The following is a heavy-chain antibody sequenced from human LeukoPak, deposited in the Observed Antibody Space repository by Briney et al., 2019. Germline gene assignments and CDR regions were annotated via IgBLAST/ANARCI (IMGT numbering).Heavy chain of an antibody. V-gene: IGHV3-30*02. CDR2: IRYDGSNK. J-gene: IGHJ4*02. D-gene: IGHD6-13*01. Sequence: AGGSLRLSCAASGFTFSSYWMHWVRQAPGKGLEWVAFIRYDGSNKYYADSVKGRFTISRDNSKNTLYLQMNSLRAEDTAVYYCGKTDSSSWYGGYYFDYWGQGTLVTVSS. CDR3: GKTDSSSWYGGYYFDY. CDR1: GFTFSSYW.